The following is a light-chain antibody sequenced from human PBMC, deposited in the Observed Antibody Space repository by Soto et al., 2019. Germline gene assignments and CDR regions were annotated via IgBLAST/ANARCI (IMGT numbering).Light chain of an antibody. J-gene: IGKJ4*01. V-gene: IGKV3D-15*01. CDR1: QSVSSN. CDR2: SAS. Sequence: EIVMTQSPATLSVSPGERATLSCRASQSVSSNLAWYQQKPGQAPRLLIYSASTRATGIPARFSGTGSGTEFTLTISSLQSEDFAVFYCQQYYNWPLTFGGGTKVDNK. CDR3: QQYYNWPLT.